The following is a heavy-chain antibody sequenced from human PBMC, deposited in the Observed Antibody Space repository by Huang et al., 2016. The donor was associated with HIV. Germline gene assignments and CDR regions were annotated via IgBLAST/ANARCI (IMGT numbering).Heavy chain of an antibody. CDR1: GYTFHPYW. V-gene: IGHV5-51*03. D-gene: IGHD3-16*01. Sequence: DVQLVQSGAEVKKSGESLKISGKGSGYTFHPYWIVWVGQMPGKCLEGMGCIYPAYSDARYSPSFQGQVTISADKSISTAYLQWNSLKASDTAIYYCARTHMLKGSLDHWGQGTMVNV. J-gene: IGHJ4*02. CDR2: IYPAYSDA. CDR3: ARTHMLKGSLDH.